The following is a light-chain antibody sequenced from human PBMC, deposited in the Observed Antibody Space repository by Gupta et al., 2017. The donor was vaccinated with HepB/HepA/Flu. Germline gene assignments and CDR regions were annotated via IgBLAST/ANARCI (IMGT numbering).Light chain of an antibody. J-gene: IGKJ5*01. V-gene: IGKV3-20*01. CDR1: QSVSRSY. CDR2: GAS. Sequence: EIVLTQSPGTLSLSPGERATPSCRASQSVSRSYLAWYQQKPGQAPRLLIYGASSRATGIPDRFSGSGSGTDFTLTISRLEPEDFAVYYCQQDGSSPITFGQGTXLEIK. CDR3: QQDGSSPIT.